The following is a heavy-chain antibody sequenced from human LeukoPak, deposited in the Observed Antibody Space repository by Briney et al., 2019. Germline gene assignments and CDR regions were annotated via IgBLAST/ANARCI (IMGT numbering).Heavy chain of an antibody. V-gene: IGHV4-59*01. CDR3: ARGRLSGSYYMTRDY. Sequence: SETLSLTCTVSGGSISSYYWSWIRQPPGKGLEWIGYIYYSGSTNYNPSLKSRVTISVDTSKNQFSLKLSSVTAADTAVYYCARGRLSGSYYMTRDYWGQGTLVTVSS. CDR1: GGSISSYY. D-gene: IGHD3-10*01. CDR2: IYYSGST. J-gene: IGHJ4*02.